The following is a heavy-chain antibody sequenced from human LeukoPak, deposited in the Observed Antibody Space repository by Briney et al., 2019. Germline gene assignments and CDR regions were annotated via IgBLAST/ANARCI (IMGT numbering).Heavy chain of an antibody. CDR2: ISSSSSYI. J-gene: IGHJ4*02. CDR3: ARGRREGDYSGSYWIFDY. D-gene: IGHD1-26*01. Sequence: PGGSLRLSCAASGFTFSSYSMNWVRQAPGKGLEWVSSISSSSSYIYYADSVKGRFTISRDNSKNTLYLQMNSLRAEDTAVYYCARGRREGDYSGSYWIFDYWGQGTLVTVSS. V-gene: IGHV3-21*04. CDR1: GFTFSSYS.